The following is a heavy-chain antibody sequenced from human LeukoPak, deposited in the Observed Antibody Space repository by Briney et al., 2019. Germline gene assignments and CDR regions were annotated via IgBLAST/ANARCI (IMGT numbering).Heavy chain of an antibody. CDR3: ARQQSDTSLFDP. V-gene: IGHV4-39*01. CDR1: GDSISSTSYY. Sequence: SETLSLTCIVSGDSISSTSYYWAWIRQPPGKGLEWIGMIFYSGSAYYTLSLRGRVTLSVDTSRNRFSLNLISVTAADTGVYFWARQQSDTSLFDPWGQGTLVTVSS. CDR2: IFYSGSA. D-gene: IGHD2-21*02. J-gene: IGHJ5*02.